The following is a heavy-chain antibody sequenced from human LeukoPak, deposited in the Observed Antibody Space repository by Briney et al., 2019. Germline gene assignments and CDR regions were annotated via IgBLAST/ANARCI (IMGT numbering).Heavy chain of an antibody. J-gene: IGHJ4*02. Sequence: GGSLRLSCAVSGFTFSTYSMNWVRQAPGKGLEWVSSISSSSSYIYYADSVKGRFIISRDNAKNSLYLQTNSLRAEDTALYYCAREGGGYSSSWYLYYFDYWGQGTLVTVSS. CDR3: AREGGGYSSSWYLYYFDY. CDR2: ISSSSSYI. CDR1: GFTFSTYS. D-gene: IGHD6-13*01. V-gene: IGHV3-21*01.